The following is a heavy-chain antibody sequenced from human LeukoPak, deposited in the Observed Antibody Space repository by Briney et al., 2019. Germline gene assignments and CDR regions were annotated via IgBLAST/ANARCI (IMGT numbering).Heavy chain of an antibody. V-gene: IGHV1-24*01. CDR3: ATLRLEYYHDTSGPRDTFDI. J-gene: IGHJ3*02. Sequence: ASVKVSCKASGYTFTSYYMHWVRQAPGQGLEWMGGFDPEEGETIYAQKFQGRVTMPEDTSTGTAYMDLSSLRSEDTAVYYCATLRLEYYHDTSGPRDTFDIWGQGTMVTVSS. CDR1: GYTFTSYY. CDR2: FDPEEGET. D-gene: IGHD3-22*01.